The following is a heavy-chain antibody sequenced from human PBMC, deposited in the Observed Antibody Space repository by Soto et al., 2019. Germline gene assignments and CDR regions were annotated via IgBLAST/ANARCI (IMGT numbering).Heavy chain of an antibody. CDR1: GGTFSSYA. CDR2: IIPIFGTA. J-gene: IGHJ6*02. D-gene: IGHD3-10*01. CDR3: ARGFGELSYYYYGMDV. Sequence: SVKVSCKASGGTFSSYAISWVRQAPGQGLEWMGGIIPIFGTANYAQKFQGRVTITADESTSTAYTELSSLRSEDTAVYYCARGFGELSYYYYGMDVWGQGTTVTVSS. V-gene: IGHV1-69*13.